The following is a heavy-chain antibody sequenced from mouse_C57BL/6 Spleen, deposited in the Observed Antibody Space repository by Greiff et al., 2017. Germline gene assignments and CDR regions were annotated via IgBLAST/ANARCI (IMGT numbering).Heavy chain of an antibody. Sequence: EVQLQQSGTVLARPGASVKMSCKTSGYTFTSYWMHWVKQRPGQGLEWIGAIYPGNSDTSYNQKFKGKAKLTAVTSASTAYMELSSLTNEDSAVYYCTRRDDYDGGYYAMDYWGQGTSVTVSS. CDR2: IYPGNSDT. J-gene: IGHJ4*01. D-gene: IGHD2-4*01. CDR1: GYTFTSYW. V-gene: IGHV1-5*01. CDR3: TRRDDYDGGYYAMDY.